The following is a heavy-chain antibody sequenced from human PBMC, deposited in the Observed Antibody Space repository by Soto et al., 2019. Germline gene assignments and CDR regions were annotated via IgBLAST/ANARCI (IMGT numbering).Heavy chain of an antibody. V-gene: IGHV4-34*01. D-gene: IGHD4-17*01. CDR2: INHSGST. CDR1: GGSFSGYY. CDR3: ARSSTSHSTETEKEYYFDY. Sequence: SETLSLTCAVYGGSFSGYYWSWIRQPPGKGLEWIGEINHSGSTNYNPSLKSRVTISVDTSKNQFSLKLSSVTAADTAVYYCARSSTSHSTETEKEYYFDYWGQGTLVTVSS. J-gene: IGHJ4*02.